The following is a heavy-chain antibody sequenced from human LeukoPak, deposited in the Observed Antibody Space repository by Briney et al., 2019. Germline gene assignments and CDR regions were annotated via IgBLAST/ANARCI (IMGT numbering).Heavy chain of an antibody. CDR1: GGSLSSSSYY. J-gene: IGHJ5*02. CDR2: IYYSGST. V-gene: IGHV4-39*01. Sequence: SETLSLTCTVSGGSLSSSSYYWGWIRPPPGKGLEWLGSIYYSGSTYYNPSLKSRVTISVDTSKNQFSLKLSSVTAADTAVYYCARPRDSSSWYRGGNWFDPWGQGTLVTVSS. CDR3: ARPRDSSSWYRGGNWFDP. D-gene: IGHD6-13*01.